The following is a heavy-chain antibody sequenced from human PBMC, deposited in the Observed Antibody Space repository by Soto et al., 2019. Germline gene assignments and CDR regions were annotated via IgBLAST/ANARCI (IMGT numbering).Heavy chain of an antibody. CDR2: INHSGST. CDR3: ARASKVESLDY. J-gene: IGHJ4*02. CDR1: GGSFSGYY. Sequence: SETLSLTCAVYGGSFSGYYWSWIRQPPGKGLEWIGEINHSGSTNYNPSLKSRVTISVDTSKNQFSLKLSSVTAADTAVYYCARASKVESLDYWGQGTLVTVSS. V-gene: IGHV4-34*01. D-gene: IGHD2-15*01.